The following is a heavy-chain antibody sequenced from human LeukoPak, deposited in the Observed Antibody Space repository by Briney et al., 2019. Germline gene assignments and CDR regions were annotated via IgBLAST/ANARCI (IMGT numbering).Heavy chain of an antibody. CDR3: AAEWGDSGYDPFDY. J-gene: IGHJ4*02. V-gene: IGHV1-58*01. D-gene: IGHD5-12*01. CDR1: GFTFTSSA. CDR2: IVVGSGNT. Sequence: ASVKVSSKASGFTFTSSAVQWVRQARGQRLEWIGWIVVGSGNTNYAQKFQERVTITRDMSTSTAYMELSSLRSEDTAVYYCAAEWGDSGYDPFDYWGQGTLVTVSS.